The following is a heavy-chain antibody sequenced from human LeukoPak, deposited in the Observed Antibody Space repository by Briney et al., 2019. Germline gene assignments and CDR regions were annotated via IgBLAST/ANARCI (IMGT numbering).Heavy chain of an antibody. CDR1: GFTLSTFG. V-gene: IGHV3-30*18. CDR3: AKDPYYYGSGSYVGD. J-gene: IGHJ4*02. Sequence: GGSLRLSCAASGFTLSTFGMHWIRQAPGKGLEWVAVTSYDGNDTYYADSVRGRFTVSRDNSKNTLYLQVNSLGAEDTAVYYCAKDPYYYGSGSYVGDWGQGTLVTVSS. D-gene: IGHD3-10*01. CDR2: TSYDGNDT.